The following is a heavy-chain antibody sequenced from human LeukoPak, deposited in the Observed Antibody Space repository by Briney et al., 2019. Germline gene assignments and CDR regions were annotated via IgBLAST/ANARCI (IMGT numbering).Heavy chain of an antibody. CDR3: ARDMAGGSLDY. CDR2: ISAYNGNT. Sequence: ASVKVSCKASGYTFTSYGISWVRQPPGQGLEWMGWISAYNGNTNYAQKLQGRVTMTTDTSTSTAYMELRSLRSDDTVVYYCARDMAGGSLDYWGQGTLVTVSS. D-gene: IGHD1-26*01. V-gene: IGHV1-18*01. J-gene: IGHJ4*02. CDR1: GYTFTSYG.